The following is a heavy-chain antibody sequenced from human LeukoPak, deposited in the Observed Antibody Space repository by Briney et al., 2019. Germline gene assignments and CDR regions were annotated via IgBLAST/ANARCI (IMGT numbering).Heavy chain of an antibody. Sequence: GGSLRLSCAASGFTFSSYSMNWVRQAPGKGLEWVSSISSSSSYIYYADSVKGRFTISRDNAKNSLYLQMNSLRAEDTAVYYCASDGYNRGGTNWGQGALGTVSS. J-gene: IGHJ4*02. CDR1: GFTFSSYS. D-gene: IGHD5-24*01. CDR3: ASDGYNRGGTN. CDR2: ISSSSSYI. V-gene: IGHV3-21*01.